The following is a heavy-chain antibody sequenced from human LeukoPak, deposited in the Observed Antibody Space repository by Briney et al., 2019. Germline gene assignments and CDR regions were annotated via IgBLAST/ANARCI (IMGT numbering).Heavy chain of an antibody. CDR1: GYTLTELS. CDR2: FDPEDGET. CDR3: ATLTQIIAVAGRVDDS. J-gene: IGHJ4*02. V-gene: IGHV1-24*01. D-gene: IGHD6-19*01. Sequence: ASVKVSCKVSGYTLTELSMHWVRQAPGKGLEWMGGFDPEDGETIYAQKFQGRATMTEDTSTDTAYMELSSLRSEDTAVYYCATLTQIIAVAGRVDDSWGQGTLVTVSS.